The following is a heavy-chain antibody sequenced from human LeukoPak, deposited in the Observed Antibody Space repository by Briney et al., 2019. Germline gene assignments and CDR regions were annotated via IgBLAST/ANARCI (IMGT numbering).Heavy chain of an antibody. CDR3: ARGPLVVVNWFDP. Sequence: SVKVSCKAFVGTFSSYAISWVRQAPGQGLEWMGRIIPIFGTANYAQKFQGRVTITTDESTSTAYMELSSLRSEDTAVYYCARGPLVVVNWFDPWGQGTLVTVSS. CDR1: VGTFSSYA. D-gene: IGHD2-15*01. V-gene: IGHV1-69*05. CDR2: IIPIFGTA. J-gene: IGHJ5*02.